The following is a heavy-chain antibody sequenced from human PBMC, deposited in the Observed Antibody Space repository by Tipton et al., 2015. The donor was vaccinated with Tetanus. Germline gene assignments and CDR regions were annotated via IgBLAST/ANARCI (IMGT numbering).Heavy chain of an antibody. CDR3: ARDPEAPFGFDYYYGMDV. CDR2: ISSSSSYI. D-gene: IGHD1-14*01. J-gene: IGHJ6*02. V-gene: IGHV3-21*01. CDR1: GFTFSSYS. Sequence: SLRLSCAASGFTFSSYSMNWVRQAPGKGLEWVSSISSSSSYIYYADSVKGRFTISRDNAKNSLYLQMNSLRAEDTAVYYCARDPEAPFGFDYYYGMDVWGQGTTVTVSS.